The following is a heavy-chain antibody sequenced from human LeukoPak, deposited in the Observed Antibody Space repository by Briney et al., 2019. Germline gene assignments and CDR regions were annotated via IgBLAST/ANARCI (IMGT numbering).Heavy chain of an antibody. Sequence: GGSLRLSCAASGFTFSSYAVSWVRQAPGKGLEWVSAISGSGGSTYYADSVKGRFTISRDNSKNTLYLQMNSLRAEDTAVYYCAKAPNYYYGMDVWGQGTTVTVS. CDR3: AKAPNYYYGMDV. J-gene: IGHJ6*02. CDR2: ISGSGGST. CDR1: GFTFSSYA. V-gene: IGHV3-23*01.